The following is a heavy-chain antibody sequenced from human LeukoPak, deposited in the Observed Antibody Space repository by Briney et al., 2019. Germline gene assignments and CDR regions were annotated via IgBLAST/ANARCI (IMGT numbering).Heavy chain of an antibody. CDR1: GFTFSSYG. CDR2: IKQDGSEK. V-gene: IGHV3-7*01. CDR3: AREVGYSGSYWGTYFDY. J-gene: IGHJ4*02. Sequence: GGSLRLSCAASGFTFSSYGMSWVRQAPGKGLEWVANIKQDGSEKYYVDSVRGRFTISRDNAKNSLYLQMNSLRAEDTAVFYCAREVGYSGSYWGTYFDYWGQGTLVTVSS. D-gene: IGHD1-26*01.